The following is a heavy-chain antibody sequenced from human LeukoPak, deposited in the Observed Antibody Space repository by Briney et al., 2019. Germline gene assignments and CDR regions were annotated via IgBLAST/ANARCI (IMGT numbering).Heavy chain of an antibody. D-gene: IGHD3-22*01. V-gene: IGHV4-30-2*01. CDR1: GGSISSGNYS. CDR2: IYHSGST. J-gene: IGHJ4*02. Sequence: SQTLSLTCAVSGGSISSGNYSWSWIRQPPGKGLEWIGYIYHSGSTYYNPSLKGRVTISVDRSKNQFSLKLSSVTAADTAVYYCARVLRSSGSPDYWGQGTLVTVSS. CDR3: ARVLRSSGSPDY.